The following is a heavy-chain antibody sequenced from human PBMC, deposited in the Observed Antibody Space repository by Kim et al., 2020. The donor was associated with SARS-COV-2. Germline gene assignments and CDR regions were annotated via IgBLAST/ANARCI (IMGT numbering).Heavy chain of an antibody. Sequence: SETLSLTCTVSGGSISSYYWSWIRQPPGKGLEWIGYIYYSGSTNYNPSLKSRVTISVDTSKNQFSLKLSSVTAADTAVYYCARVPAAAGTERDDALDIWGQGTMVTVSS. V-gene: IGHV4-59*01. CDR1: GGSISSYY. CDR2: IYYSGST. D-gene: IGHD6-13*01. J-gene: IGHJ3*02. CDR3: ARVPAAAGTERDDALDI.